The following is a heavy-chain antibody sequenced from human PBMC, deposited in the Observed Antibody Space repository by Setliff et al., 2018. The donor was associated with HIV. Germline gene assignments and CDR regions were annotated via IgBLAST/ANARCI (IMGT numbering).Heavy chain of an antibody. Sequence: NPSETLSLTCGVSGYSLTSGYYWGGIRQPPGKGLEWIGSIHDSGRTYYNPSLKSRVTISVDTSKNQFSLKLSSVTAADTAVYYCAVTWTNFDYWGQGTLVTVSS. CDR3: AVTWTNFDY. J-gene: IGHJ4*02. D-gene: IGHD5-12*01. CDR2: IHDSGRT. CDR1: GYSLTSGYY. V-gene: IGHV4-38-2*01.